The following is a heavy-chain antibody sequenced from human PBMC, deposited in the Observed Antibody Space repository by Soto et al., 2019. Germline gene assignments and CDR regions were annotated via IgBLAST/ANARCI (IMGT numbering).Heavy chain of an antibody. V-gene: IGHV3-30*03. CDR2: ISSDGNNK. CDR3: ARDPREKYGMDV. CDR1: GFTFSNYG. Sequence: QVQLVESGGGVVQPGRSLRLSCAASGFTFSNYGMHWVRQAPGKGLEWVTVISSDGNNKYYADSVRGRFTISRDNSKNTLFLQMNSLRAEDTAMYYCARDPREKYGMDVWGQGTTVTVSS. J-gene: IGHJ6*02.